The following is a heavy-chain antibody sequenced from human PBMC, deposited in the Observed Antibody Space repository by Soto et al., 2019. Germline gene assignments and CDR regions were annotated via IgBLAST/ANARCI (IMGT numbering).Heavy chain of an antibody. Sequence: PGESLKISCNGSGYSFSTNCIGWVRQMPGKGLEWMGIIYPGDSDTRYSPSFEGQVAISADKSINTAYLQWSSLKASDTAMYYCARHSGIVTDGTEWGQGTLVTVSS. CDR1: GYSFSTNC. CDR3: ARHSGIVTDGTE. D-gene: IGHD6-13*01. CDR2: IYPGDSDT. J-gene: IGHJ1*01. V-gene: IGHV5-51*01.